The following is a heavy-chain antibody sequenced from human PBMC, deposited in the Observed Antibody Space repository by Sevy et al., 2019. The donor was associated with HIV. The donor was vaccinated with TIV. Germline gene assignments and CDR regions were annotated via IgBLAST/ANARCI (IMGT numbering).Heavy chain of an antibody. D-gene: IGHD1-26*01. Sequence: GGSLRLSCAASGFIFNSYVMSWVRQAPGKGLEWVSGISASGGSTFYADSVKGRFTISRENFKNALYLEMNSLRVEDTAVYYCAGAGMGAKGFDYWGQGTLVTVSS. CDR3: AGAGMGAKGFDY. J-gene: IGHJ4*02. CDR1: GFIFNSYV. V-gene: IGHV3-23*01. CDR2: ISASGGST.